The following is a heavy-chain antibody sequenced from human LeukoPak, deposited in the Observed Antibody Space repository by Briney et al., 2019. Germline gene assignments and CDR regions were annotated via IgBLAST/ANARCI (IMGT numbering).Heavy chain of an antibody. CDR1: GFTFIDYY. CDR2: ISSSGSTI. V-gene: IGHV3-11*01. D-gene: IGHD3-22*01. CDR3: AREWGSYYYDSSGYFY. Sequence: GGSLILSCAASGFTFIDYYMSWVRQAPGKGLVGVSYISSSGSTIFYAGSVKGRFTISRYNAKNSLYLQMNRLRGEDTAVYYCAREWGSYYYDSSGYFYWGQGTLVTVSS. J-gene: IGHJ4*02.